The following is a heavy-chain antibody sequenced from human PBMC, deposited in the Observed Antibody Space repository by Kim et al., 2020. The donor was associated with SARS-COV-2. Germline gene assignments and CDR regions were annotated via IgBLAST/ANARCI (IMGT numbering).Heavy chain of an antibody. J-gene: IGHJ6*03. V-gene: IGHV4-34*01. D-gene: IGHD6-13*01. Sequence: SETLSLTCGVSGGSPSGYYWSWLRQPPGKGLEWIGEISHSGGTNYNPALTSRVTMSVDTTKNQFSLRLRSLTAADTAVYYCASLILPGSSSRRNHYFMDVWGQGTAVTVSS. CDR1: GGSPSGYY. CDR2: ISHSGGT. CDR3: ASLILPGSSSRRNHYFMDV.